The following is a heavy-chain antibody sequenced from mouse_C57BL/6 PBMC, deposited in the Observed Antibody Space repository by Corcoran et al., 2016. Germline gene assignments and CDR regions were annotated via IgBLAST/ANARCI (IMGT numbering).Heavy chain of an antibody. V-gene: IGHV1-84*01. Sequence: QIQLQQSGPELVKPGASVKISCKASGYTFTDYYINWVKQRPGQGLEWIGWIYPGSGNTKYNEKFKGKATLTVDTSSSTAYMQLSSLTSEDSAVYYCSYSNYGYAMDYWGQGTSVTVSS. CDR2: IYPGSGNT. CDR3: SYSNYGYAMDY. CDR1: GYTFTDYY. J-gene: IGHJ4*01. D-gene: IGHD2-5*01.